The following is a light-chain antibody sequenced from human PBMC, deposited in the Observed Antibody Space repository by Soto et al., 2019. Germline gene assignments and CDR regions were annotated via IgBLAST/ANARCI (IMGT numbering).Light chain of an antibody. CDR2: AAS. J-gene: IGKJ1*01. CDR1: QSISSY. V-gene: IGKV1-39*01. Sequence: DIRMTQSPSSVSASVGDRVTITCRASQSISSYLNWYQQKPGKAPKLLIYAASSLQSGVPSRFSGSGSGTDFTLTISSLQPEDFATYYCQQSYSTPQTCGQGTKVDIK. CDR3: QQSYSTPQT.